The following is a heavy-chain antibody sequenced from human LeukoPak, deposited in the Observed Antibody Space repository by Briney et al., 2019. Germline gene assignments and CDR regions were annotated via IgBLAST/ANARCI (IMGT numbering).Heavy chain of an antibody. CDR3: ARDRGAARRGVVWFDP. Sequence: QTPSLSSALSVDTASSNSAAWNSIRQSPSRCLEWLGRTYYRSKWNNVYAVSVKSRITINPDTSKNQFSLQLNSVTPEDTAVYYCARDRGAARRGVVWFDPWGQGTLVTVSS. CDR1: VDTASSNSAA. CDR2: TYYRSKWNN. D-gene: IGHD6-6*01. J-gene: IGHJ5*02. V-gene: IGHV6-1*01.